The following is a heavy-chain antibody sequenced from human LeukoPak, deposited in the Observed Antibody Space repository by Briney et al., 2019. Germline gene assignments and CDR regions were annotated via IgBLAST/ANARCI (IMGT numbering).Heavy chain of an antibody. V-gene: IGHV4-31*03. CDR1: GGSISSGGYY. CDR2: IYYSGST. J-gene: IGHJ6*02. Sequence: PSETLSLTCTVSGGSISSGGYYWSWIRQHPGKGLEWIGYIYYSGSTYNPSLKSRVTISVDTSKNQFSLKLSSVTAADTAVYYCARDVVINYYYGMDVWGQGTTVTVSS. D-gene: IGHD3-22*01. CDR3: ARDVVINYYYGMDV.